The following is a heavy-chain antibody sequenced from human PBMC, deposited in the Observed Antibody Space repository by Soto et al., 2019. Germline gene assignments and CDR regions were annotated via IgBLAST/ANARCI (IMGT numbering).Heavy chain of an antibody. Sequence: SETLSLTCAVYGGSFSGYYWSWIRRPPGKGLEWIGEINHSGSTNYNPSLKSRVTISVDTSKNQFSLKLSSVTAADTAVYYCARGKGFWSGYRYLDVWGQGTTVTVSS. CDR2: INHSGST. CDR1: GGSFSGYY. D-gene: IGHD3-3*01. CDR3: ARGKGFWSGYRYLDV. V-gene: IGHV4-34*01. J-gene: IGHJ6*02.